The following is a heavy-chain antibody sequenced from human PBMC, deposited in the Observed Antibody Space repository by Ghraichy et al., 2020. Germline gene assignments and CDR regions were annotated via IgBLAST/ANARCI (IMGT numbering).Heavy chain of an antibody. J-gene: IGHJ6*04. D-gene: IGHD2-15*01. V-gene: IGHV6-1*01. CDR2: TYYRSKWYN. Sequence: SQTLSLTCAISGDSVSNNGATWNWIRQSPSRGLEWLGRTYYRSKWYNDYALTVQSSITVNADTSKNQFSLQLNSVTPQDTAVYYGVRNGYWGVWGNGTTVTVSS. CDR1: GDSVSNNGAT. CDR3: VRNGYWGV.